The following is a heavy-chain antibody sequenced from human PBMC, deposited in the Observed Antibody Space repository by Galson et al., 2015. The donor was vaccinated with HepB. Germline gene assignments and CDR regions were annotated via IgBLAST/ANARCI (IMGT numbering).Heavy chain of an antibody. CDR1: RFIVSSNY. CDR3: AIHREGAEYLRH. V-gene: IGHV3-66*04. Sequence: SLRLSCAASRFIVSSNYMSWVRQAPGKGLEWVSVIYSGGSTYYADSVKGRFTISRDNSKNTLYLQMNSLIVEDTAVYYCAIHREGAEYLRHWGQGTLVTVSS. J-gene: IGHJ1*01. CDR2: IYSGGST.